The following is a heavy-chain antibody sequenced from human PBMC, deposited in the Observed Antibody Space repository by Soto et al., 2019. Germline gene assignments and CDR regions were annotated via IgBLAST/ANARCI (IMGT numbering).Heavy chain of an antibody. CDR1: GFTFSSYA. CDR2: ISGSGGST. D-gene: IGHD5-18*01. J-gene: IGHJ4*02. Sequence: EVQLLESGGGLVQPGGSLRLSCAASGFTFSSYAMNWVRQAPGKGLVWVSAISGSGGSTYYADSVKGRFTISRDNSKNTLYLQMNSMRAEDTAVYYCAKVRGGYGPAPFDYWGQGTLVTVSS. CDR3: AKVRGGYGPAPFDY. V-gene: IGHV3-23*01.